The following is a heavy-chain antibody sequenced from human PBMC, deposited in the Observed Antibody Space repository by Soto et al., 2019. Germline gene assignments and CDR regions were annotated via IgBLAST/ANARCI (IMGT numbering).Heavy chain of an antibody. J-gene: IGHJ3*01. CDR1: GFTFSSYS. CDR2: ISYDGSKK. Sequence: QVQLVESGGGVVQPGRSLRLSCAASGFTFSSYSMHWVRQAPGKGQEWVAVISYDGSKKYYADSVKGRFTISRDNSKNTLYVQMNSLRAEDTAVYYCAREYGIGGAAFDFWGQGTMVTVSS. D-gene: IGHD2-15*01. V-gene: IGHV3-30-3*01. CDR3: AREYGIGGAAFDF.